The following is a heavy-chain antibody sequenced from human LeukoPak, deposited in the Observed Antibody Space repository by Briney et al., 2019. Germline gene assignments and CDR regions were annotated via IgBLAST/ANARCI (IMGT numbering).Heavy chain of an antibody. CDR2: IIPIFGTA. CDR1: GGTFSSYA. CDR3: ARAHLGEYYFDY. Sequence: SVKVSCKASGGTFSSYAISWVRQAPGQGLEWMGRIIPIFGTANYAQKFQGRVTITTDTSTSTAYMELRSLRSDDTAVYYCARAHLGEYYFDYWGQGTLVTVSS. V-gene: IGHV1-69*05. D-gene: IGHD7-27*01. J-gene: IGHJ4*02.